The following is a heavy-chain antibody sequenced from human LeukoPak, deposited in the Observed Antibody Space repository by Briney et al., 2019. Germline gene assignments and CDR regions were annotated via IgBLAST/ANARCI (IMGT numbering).Heavy chain of an antibody. CDR2: ISYDGSDK. D-gene: IGHD6-19*01. Sequence: GGSLRLSCAASRFTFNYYAMHWVRQAPGKGLEWVAVISYDGSDKYYADSVKGRFTISRDNSKNTLYLQMNSLRAEDTAAYYCAKDLRGSGWYYFDYWGQGTLVTVSS. CDR3: AKDLRGSGWYYFDY. J-gene: IGHJ4*02. V-gene: IGHV3-30*18. CDR1: RFTFNYYA.